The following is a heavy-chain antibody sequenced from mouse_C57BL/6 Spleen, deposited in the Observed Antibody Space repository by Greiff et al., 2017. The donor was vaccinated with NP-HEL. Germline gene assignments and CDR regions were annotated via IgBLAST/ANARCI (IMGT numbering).Heavy chain of an antibody. V-gene: IGHV1-15*01. CDR2: IDPETGGP. J-gene: IGHJ4*01. CDR3: TRAGTTVVAHARYARDY. CDR1: GYTFTDYE. D-gene: IGHD1-1*01. Sequence: QVQLQQSGAELVRPGASVTLSCKASGYTFTDYEMHWVKQTPVHGLEWIGAIDPETGGPAYNQKFKGKAILTADKSSSTAYMELRSLTSEDSAVYYCTRAGTTVVAHARYARDYWGQGTSVTVSS.